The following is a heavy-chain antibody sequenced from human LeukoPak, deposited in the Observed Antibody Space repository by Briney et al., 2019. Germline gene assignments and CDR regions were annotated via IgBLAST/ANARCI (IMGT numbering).Heavy chain of an antibody. V-gene: IGHV1-24*01. D-gene: IGHD3-22*01. CDR2: FDPEDGET. CDR1: GYTLTELS. Sequence: ASVNVSCKVSGYTLTELSMHWVRQAPGKGLEWMGGFDPEDGETIYAQKFQGRVTMTRDTSISTAYMELSRLRSDDTAVYYCAREHSSGYYFDAFDIWGQGTMVTVSS. J-gene: IGHJ3*02. CDR3: AREHSSGYYFDAFDI.